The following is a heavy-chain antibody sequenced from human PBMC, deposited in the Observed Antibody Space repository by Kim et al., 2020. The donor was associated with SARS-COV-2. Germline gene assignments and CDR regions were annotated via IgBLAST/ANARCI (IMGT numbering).Heavy chain of an antibody. V-gene: IGHV3-74*01. J-gene: IGHJ4*02. CDR2: DGGSR. CDR3: TSIFEY. D-gene: IGHD3-3*02. Sequence: DGGSRYQADSVKGRFTNSRDNANNMVYLQMNSLRVDDTAIYYCTSIFEYWGQGALVTVSS.